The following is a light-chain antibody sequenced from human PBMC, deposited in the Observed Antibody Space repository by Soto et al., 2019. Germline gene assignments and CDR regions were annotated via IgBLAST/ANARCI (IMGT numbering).Light chain of an antibody. CDR1: QCISSR. Sequence: DIQMTQSPSSVSASVGDRVTITCRASQCISSRLAWYQQKPGKAPNLLIYAASSLQSGVPSRFSGSGSETDFTLTIGSLQPEYFATDYCQQSNSFPLTFGGGTK. J-gene: IGKJ4*01. V-gene: IGKV1-12*01. CDR3: QQSNSFPLT. CDR2: AAS.